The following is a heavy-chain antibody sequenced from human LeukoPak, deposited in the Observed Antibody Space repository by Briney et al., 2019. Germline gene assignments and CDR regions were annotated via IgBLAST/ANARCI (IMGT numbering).Heavy chain of an antibody. V-gene: IGHV4-39*07. J-gene: IGHJ4*02. D-gene: IGHD3-10*01. CDR2: IYYSGST. CDR1: GGSISSSSYY. Sequence: SETLSLTCTVSGGSISSSSYYWGWIRQPPGKGLEWIGSIYYSGSTYYNPSLKGRVAISLDTPKNQFSLKLTSVTAADTAVYYCARNRYGSGRYWGQGTLVTVSS. CDR3: ARNRYGSGRY.